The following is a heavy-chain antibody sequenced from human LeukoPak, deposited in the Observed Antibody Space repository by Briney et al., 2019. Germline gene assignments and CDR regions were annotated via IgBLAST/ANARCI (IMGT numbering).Heavy chain of an antibody. V-gene: IGHV3-21*01. J-gene: IGHJ4*02. CDR2: ISSSSSYI. D-gene: IGHD3-22*01. CDR1: GFTFSSYG. CDR3: ARAGGYYDSSGYYYFDY. Sequence: PGGTLRLSCAASGFTFSSYGMNWVRQAPGKGLEWVSSISSSSSYIYYADSVKGRFTISRDNAKNSLYLQMNSLRAEDTAVYYCARAGGYYDSSGYYYFDYWGQGTLVTVSS.